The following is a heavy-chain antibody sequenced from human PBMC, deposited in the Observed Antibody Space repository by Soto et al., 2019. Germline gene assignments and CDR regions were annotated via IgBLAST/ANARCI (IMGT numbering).Heavy chain of an antibody. CDR1: GFTFSSYA. CDR2: VSIGGST. V-gene: IGHV3-23*01. Sequence: PGGSLRLSCAASGFTFSSYAMGWVRQGPGKGLEWVAVVSIGGSTHYADSVRGRFTISRDNSMNTLSLQMNSLTAEDTAVYFCAKRRGAGGHFDYWGQGALVTVSS. J-gene: IGHJ4*02. D-gene: IGHD2-15*01. CDR3: AKRRGAGGHFDY.